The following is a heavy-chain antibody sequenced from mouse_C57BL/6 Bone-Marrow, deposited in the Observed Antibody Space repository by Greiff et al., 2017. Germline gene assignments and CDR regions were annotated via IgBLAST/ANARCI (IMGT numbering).Heavy chain of an antibody. V-gene: IGHV1-52*01. Sequence: QVQLQQPGAELVRPGSSVKLSCKASGYTFTSYWMHWVKQRPRQGLEWIGNIDPSDSETHYNQKFKDKATLTVDKSSSTAYMTLSSLTSEDSAVYYCARCDSRRYHYFDYWGQGTTLTVSS. CDR3: ARCDSRRYHYFDY. D-gene: IGHD1-1*01. J-gene: IGHJ2*01. CDR1: GYTFTSYW. CDR2: IDPSDSET.